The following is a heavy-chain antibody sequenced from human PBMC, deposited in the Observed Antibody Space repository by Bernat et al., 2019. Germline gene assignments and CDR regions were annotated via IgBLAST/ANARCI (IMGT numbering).Heavy chain of an antibody. V-gene: IGHV3-43*02. CDR2: ISGDGGST. J-gene: IGHJ6*02. D-gene: IGHD2-8*01. Sequence: EVQLVESGGGVVQPGGSLRLSCAASGFTFDDYAMHWVRQAPGKGLEWVSLISGDGGSTYYADSVKGRFTISRDNSKNSLYLQMNSLKTEDTALYYCAKDLNEGGCTNGVCDYYYYGMDVWGQGTTVTVSS. CDR3: AKDLNEGGCTNGVCDYYYYGMDV. CDR1: GFTFDDYA.